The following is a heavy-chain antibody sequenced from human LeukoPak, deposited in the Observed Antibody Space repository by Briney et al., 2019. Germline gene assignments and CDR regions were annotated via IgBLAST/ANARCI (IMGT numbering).Heavy chain of an antibody. Sequence: ASVKVSCTASGYTFTSYDINWVRQAPGQGLEWMGWMNPNSGNTGYAQKFQGRVTMTRNTSISTAYMELSSLRSEDTAVYYCARDYCSSTSCFGWFDPWGQGTLVTVSS. CDR3: ARDYCSSTSCFGWFDP. D-gene: IGHD2-2*01. CDR2: MNPNSGNT. J-gene: IGHJ5*02. V-gene: IGHV1-8*01. CDR1: GYTFTSYD.